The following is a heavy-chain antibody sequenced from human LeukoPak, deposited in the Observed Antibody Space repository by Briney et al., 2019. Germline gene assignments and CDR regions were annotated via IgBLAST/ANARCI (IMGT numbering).Heavy chain of an antibody. V-gene: IGHV5-51*01. CDR1: GYSFTTYW. CDR2: IYPGDSDT. D-gene: IGHD6-13*01. Sequence: GESLKISCKASGYSFTTYWIGWVRQMPGRGLEWMGIIYPGDSDTRYSPSFQGQVTISADKSISTAYLQWSSLKASDTAMYYCARHSQQQLSIDYWGQGTLVTVSS. CDR3: ARHSQQQLSIDY. J-gene: IGHJ4*02.